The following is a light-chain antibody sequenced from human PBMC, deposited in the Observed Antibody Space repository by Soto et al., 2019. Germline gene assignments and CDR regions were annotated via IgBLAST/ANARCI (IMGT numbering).Light chain of an antibody. J-gene: IGKJ1*01. CDR1: QSVSSSY. Sequence: EIVVSQSPGTLSLSPGQRATLSCRASQSVSSSYLAGYQQKPGQAPRLLIYGASSRATGIPDRFSGSGSGTDFTLTISRLEPEDFAVYYCQQYGSSPTFGQGTKVDI. V-gene: IGKV3-20*01. CDR3: QQYGSSPT. CDR2: GAS.